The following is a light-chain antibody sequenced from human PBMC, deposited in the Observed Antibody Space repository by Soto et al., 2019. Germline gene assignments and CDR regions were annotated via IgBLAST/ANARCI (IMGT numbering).Light chain of an antibody. J-gene: IGKJ2*01. CDR1: QSISTY. V-gene: IGKV1-39*01. CDR3: QQSYSIPYS. Sequence: DIQMTQSPSSLSASVGDRVTITCRASQSISTYVNWYQRKPGKAPKLLISAASSLQSGVPSRFSGSGSGTECTLTISSLQPEEFATYYCQQSYSIPYSFGQETKLEIK. CDR2: AAS.